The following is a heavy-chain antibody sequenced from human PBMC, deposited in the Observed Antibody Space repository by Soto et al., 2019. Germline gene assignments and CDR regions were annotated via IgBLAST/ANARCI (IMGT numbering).Heavy chain of an antibody. V-gene: IGHV3-21*01. J-gene: IGHJ6*02. CDR1: GFTFSSYS. D-gene: IGHD5-12*01. Sequence: PGGSLRLSCAASGFTFSSYSMNWVRQAPGKGLEWVSSISSSSSYIYYADSVKGRFTISRDNAKNSLYLQMNSLRAEDTAVYYCARDGRPFPSRDGYQNGQDYYYGMDVWGQGTTVTVSS. CDR3: ARDGRPFPSRDGYQNGQDYYYGMDV. CDR2: ISSSSSYI.